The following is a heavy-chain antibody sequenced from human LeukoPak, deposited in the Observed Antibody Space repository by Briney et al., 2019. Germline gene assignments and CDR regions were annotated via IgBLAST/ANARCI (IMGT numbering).Heavy chain of an antibody. Sequence: GGSLRLSCAASGFTVSSNYMSWVRQAPGKGLEWVSLIYSGGSTYYADSVKGRFTISRDNSKNTLYLQMNSLRAEDTAVYYCARLSEVTKYWYFDLWGRGTLVTVSS. J-gene: IGHJ2*01. D-gene: IGHD4-17*01. V-gene: IGHV3-53*01. CDR1: GFTVSSNY. CDR3: ARLSEVTKYWYFDL. CDR2: IYSGGST.